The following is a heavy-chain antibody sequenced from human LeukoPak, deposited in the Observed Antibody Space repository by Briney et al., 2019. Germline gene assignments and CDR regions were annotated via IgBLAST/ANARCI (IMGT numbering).Heavy chain of an antibody. J-gene: IGHJ4*02. CDR2: IYYSGST. CDR3: ARRAVGKPFDY. Sequence: TSETLSLTCTVSGGSISSYYWSWIRQPPGKGLEWIGYIYYSGSTNYNPSLKSRVTISVDTSKNQFSLKLSSVTAADTAVYYCARRAVGKPFDYWGQGTLVTVSS. V-gene: IGHV4-59*01. D-gene: IGHD6-19*01. CDR1: GGSISSYY.